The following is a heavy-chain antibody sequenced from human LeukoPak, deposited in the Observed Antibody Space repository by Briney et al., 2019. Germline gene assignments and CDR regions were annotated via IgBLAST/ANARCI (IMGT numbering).Heavy chain of an antibody. CDR1: GFTFSSYD. V-gene: IGHV3-30-3*01. J-gene: IGHJ2*01. D-gene: IGHD5-24*01. CDR2: ISYDGNNK. Sequence: PGRSLRLSCAASGFTFSSYDMHWVRQAPGKGLEWVAVISYDGNNKYYADSVKGRFTISRDNSKKTLYLQVNSLRAEDTAVYYCARDGYNEEDWYFDLWGRGILVTVSS. CDR3: ARDGYNEEDWYFDL.